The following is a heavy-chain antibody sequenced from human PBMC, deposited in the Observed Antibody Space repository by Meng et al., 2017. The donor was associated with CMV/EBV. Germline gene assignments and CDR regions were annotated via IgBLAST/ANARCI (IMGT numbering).Heavy chain of an antibody. CDR1: CYTFFSNG. V-gene: IGHV1-18*01. J-gene: IGHJ6*02. CDR3: ARDDRAYCGGDCSPVTYYYYYGMDV. D-gene: IGHD2-21*01. Sequence: AAVKVSCKASCYTFFSNGISWVRQAPGQGLGWMGWISAYNGNTNYAQKLQGRVTMTTDTSTSTAYVELRSLRSDDTDVYYCARDDRAYCGGDCSPVTYYYYYGMDVWGQGTTVTVSS. CDR2: ISAYNGNT.